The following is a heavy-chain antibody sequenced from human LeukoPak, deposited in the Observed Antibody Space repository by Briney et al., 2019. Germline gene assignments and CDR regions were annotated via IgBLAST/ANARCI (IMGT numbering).Heavy chain of an antibody. V-gene: IGHV4-4*07. D-gene: IGHD6-19*01. J-gene: IGHJ4*02. CDR2: MYTSGST. CDR3: ASESSSGWNEY. CDR1: GGSLSGYY. Sequence: SETLSLTCTVSGGSLSGYYWNWLPQPAEKGLEWIGRMYTSGSTNHNPTLKSRITMSVDRSKNQFFLKLRAVTTADTMVIYSASESSSGWNEYWGQGNPVTVSS.